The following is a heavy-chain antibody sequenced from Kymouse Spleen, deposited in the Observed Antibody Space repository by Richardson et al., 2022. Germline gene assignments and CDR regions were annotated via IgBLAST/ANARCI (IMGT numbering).Heavy chain of an antibody. D-gene: IGHD1-7*01. CDR1: GFTFSSYG. Sequence: QVQLVESGGGVVQPGRSLRLSCAASGFTFSSYGMHWVRQAPGKGLEWVAVISYDGSNKYYADSVKGRFTISRDNSKNTLYLQMNSLRAEDTAVYYCAKDGSRAYNWNYDYWGQGTLVTVSS. V-gene: IGHV3-30*18. CDR2: ISYDGSNK. J-gene: IGHJ4*02. CDR3: AKDGSRAYNWNYDY.